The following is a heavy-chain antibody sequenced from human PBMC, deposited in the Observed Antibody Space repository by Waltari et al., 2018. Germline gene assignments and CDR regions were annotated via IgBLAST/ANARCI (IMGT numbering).Heavy chain of an antibody. CDR1: GVMFGAYW. V-gene: IGHV3-7*01. J-gene: IGHJ4*02. CDR3: VRDFDY. CDR2: IKQDGSEK. Sequence: EVQLVESGGDFVQPGGSLIRPCNASGVMFGAYWLRRVRQAPGKGLEWLANIKQDGSEKFYVDSVKGRFTISRDNGKNSLYLQMNSLRAEDTAVYYCVRDFDYWGQGTQVSVSS.